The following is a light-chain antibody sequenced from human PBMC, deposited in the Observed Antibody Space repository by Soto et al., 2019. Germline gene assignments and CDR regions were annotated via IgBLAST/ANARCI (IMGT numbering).Light chain of an antibody. Sequence: QSALTQPPSASGFPGQSVTISCTGTSSDVGYYDYVSWYQQHPGKAPKLVIYEVTKRPSGVPDRVSASKSGNTASLTVSGLRAEDEADYYCATWDDSLKGVVFGGGTKLTVL. CDR1: SSDVGYYDY. J-gene: IGLJ2*01. CDR3: ATWDDSLKGVV. CDR2: EVT. V-gene: IGLV2-8*01.